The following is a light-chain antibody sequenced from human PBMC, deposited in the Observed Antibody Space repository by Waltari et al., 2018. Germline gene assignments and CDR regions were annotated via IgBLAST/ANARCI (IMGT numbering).Light chain of an antibody. CDR1: NNDGRTYDL. Sequence: SALPQPASMSASPGQSLPISCTATNNDGRTYDLVPWYQQHPGRTPNLLIFQGTKRPSEVSGRFSGSKFADTASLTISGLQPEDEADYYCCSYAGTWLFGGGTKVTVL. CDR3: CSYAGTWL. CDR2: QGT. V-gene: IGLV2-23*01. J-gene: IGLJ3*02.